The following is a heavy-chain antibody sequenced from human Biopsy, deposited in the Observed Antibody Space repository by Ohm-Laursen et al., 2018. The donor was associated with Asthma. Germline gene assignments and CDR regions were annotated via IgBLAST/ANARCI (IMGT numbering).Heavy chain of an antibody. V-gene: IGHV4-59*07. CDR1: PGSINDYY. CDR2: VHSSGST. CDR3: ARATSTWSQSGPHFFDH. J-gene: IGHJ5*02. D-gene: IGHD6-13*01. Sequence: LDTLSLTCTVSPGSINDYYWNWIRQFPGKGLEWIGYVHSSGSTRFNPSLKSRVTVSVDTSVDQVSLKLSSVSAADTAIYYCARATSTWSQSGPHFFDHWGPGTLVTVSS.